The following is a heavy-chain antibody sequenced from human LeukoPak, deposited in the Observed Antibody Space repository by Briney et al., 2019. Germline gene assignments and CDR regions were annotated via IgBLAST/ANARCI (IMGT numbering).Heavy chain of an antibody. CDR1: SGSFSGYY. J-gene: IGHJ6*03. D-gene: IGHD6-13*01. CDR2: INHSGST. CDR3: ARNPYSNRYYYYYMDV. V-gene: IGHV4-34*01. Sequence: PSETLSLTCAVYSGSFSGYYWSWIRQPPGKGPEWIGEINHSGSTNYNPSLKSRVTISVDTSKNQFSLKLSSVTAADTAVYYCARNPYSNRYYYYYMDVWGKGTTVTVSS.